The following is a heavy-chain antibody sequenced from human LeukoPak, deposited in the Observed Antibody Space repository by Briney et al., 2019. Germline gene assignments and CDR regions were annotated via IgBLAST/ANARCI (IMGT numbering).Heavy chain of an antibody. V-gene: IGHV3-64D*06. Sequence: GGSLRLSCSASGFTFSSYAMHWVRQAPGKGLEYVSAISSNGGSTYYADSVKGRFTISRDNSKNTLYLQMSSLRPEDTAVYYCVKGIVVETARAFDYWGQGTLVTVSS. CDR2: ISSNGGST. CDR1: GFTFSSYA. J-gene: IGHJ4*02. D-gene: IGHD2-21*02. CDR3: VKGIVVETARAFDY.